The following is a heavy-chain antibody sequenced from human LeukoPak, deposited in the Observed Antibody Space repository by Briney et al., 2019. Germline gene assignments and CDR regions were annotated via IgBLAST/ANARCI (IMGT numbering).Heavy chain of an antibody. Sequence: ASVKVSCKASGYTFTSYDVNWVRQATGQGLEWMGWMNPNMGNTGYAQKFQGRVTMTRNTSISTAYMELSSLRSEDTAVYYCARDGRRYFDWLLYSDFDYWGQGTLVTVSS. CDR3: ARDGRRYFDWLLYSDFDY. CDR1: GYTFTSYD. V-gene: IGHV1-8*01. D-gene: IGHD3-9*01. J-gene: IGHJ4*02. CDR2: MNPNMGNT.